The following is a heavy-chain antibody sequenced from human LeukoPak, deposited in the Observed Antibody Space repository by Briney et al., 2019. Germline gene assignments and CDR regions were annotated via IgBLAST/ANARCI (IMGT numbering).Heavy chain of an antibody. V-gene: IGHV3-30*02. J-gene: IGHJ4*02. CDR2: IRYDATTK. Sequence: GGSLRLSCAASGFTFSSYGMHWVRQAPDRGLEWVSFIRYDATTKFYADSVKGRFTISRDNSKNTLFLQMNSLRAEDTAVYYCARDSSGYYYEVWGQGTLVTVSS. CDR1: GFTFSSYG. CDR3: ARDSSGYYYEV. D-gene: IGHD3-22*01.